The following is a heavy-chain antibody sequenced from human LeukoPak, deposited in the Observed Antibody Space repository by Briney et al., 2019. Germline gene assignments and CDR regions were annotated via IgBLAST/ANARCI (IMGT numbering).Heavy chain of an antibody. CDR3: ARSYSQHGTQYYFDY. D-gene: IGHD5-18*01. CDR2: TRNKANSYTT. CDR1: EFTFSSYA. J-gene: IGHJ4*02. Sequence: PGGSLRLSCAASEFTFSSYAMDWVRQAPGKGLEWVGRTRNKANSYTTEYAASVKGRFTISRDDSKNSLYLQMNSLITEDTAVYYCARSYSQHGTQYYFDYWGLGTLVTVSS. V-gene: IGHV3-72*01.